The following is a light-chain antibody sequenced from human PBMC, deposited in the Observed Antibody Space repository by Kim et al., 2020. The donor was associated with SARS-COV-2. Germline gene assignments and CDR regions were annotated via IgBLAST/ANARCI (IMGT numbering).Light chain of an antibody. V-gene: IGKV3-20*01. CDR3: QQYGSSPLYT. J-gene: IGKJ2*01. Sequence: SPGGRATHSCRASQSVSSRYLAWYQQKTGQAPRLLIYGASSRATGIPDRFSGSGSGTDFTLTISRLEPEDFAVYYCQQYGSSPLYTFGQGTKLEI. CDR1: QSVSSRY. CDR2: GAS.